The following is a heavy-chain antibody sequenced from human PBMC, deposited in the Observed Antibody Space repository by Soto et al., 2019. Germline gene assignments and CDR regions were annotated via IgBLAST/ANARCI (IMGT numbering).Heavy chain of an antibody. D-gene: IGHD2-21*02. CDR2: VNPSGGHT. CDR1: GDTFTNYY. CDR3: ARGGPVVVVTADFDY. V-gene: IGHV1-46*01. Sequence: QVQLMQSGAEVKKPGASVKVSCKASGDTFTNYYIHWVRQAPGQGLEWMGTVNPSGGHTTYSQNFLGRATMTRDASTSPLYMELTRLTSEHTAVYSCARGGPVVVVTADFDYWGQGTLVTVSS. J-gene: IGHJ4*02.